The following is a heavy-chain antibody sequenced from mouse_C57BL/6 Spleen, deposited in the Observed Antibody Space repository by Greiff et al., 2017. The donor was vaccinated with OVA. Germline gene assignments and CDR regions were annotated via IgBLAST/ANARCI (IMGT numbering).Heavy chain of an antibody. CDR3: ARMSDGYYYFDH. V-gene: IGHV1-55*01. J-gene: IGHJ2*01. D-gene: IGHD2-3*01. Sequence: QVQLQQPGAELVKPGASVKMSCKASGYTFTSYWITWVKQRPGQGLEWIGDIYPGSGSTNYNEKFKSKATLTVDTSSSTAYMQLSSLTSEDSAVYYCARMSDGYYYFDHWGQGTTHTVSS. CDR2: IYPGSGST. CDR1: GYTFTSYW.